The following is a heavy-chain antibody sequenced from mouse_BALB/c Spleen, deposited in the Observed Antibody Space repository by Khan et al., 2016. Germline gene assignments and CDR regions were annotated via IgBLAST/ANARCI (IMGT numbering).Heavy chain of an antibody. CDR1: GYTFTPYI. Sequence: VQLQQPGPVLVKPGTSVKMSCKASGYTFTPYIIHWAKQKPGQGLEWIGYVNPYTDGTQYNEKFKHKATLTSDKSSSTAYMDLSSLTSDDSAVYYGARGDYWGQGTTLTVSS. V-gene: IGHV1S136*01. CDR3: ARGDY. CDR2: VNPYTDGT. J-gene: IGHJ2*01.